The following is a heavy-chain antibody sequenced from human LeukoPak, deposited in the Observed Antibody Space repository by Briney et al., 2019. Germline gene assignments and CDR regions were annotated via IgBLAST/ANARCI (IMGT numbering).Heavy chain of an antibody. CDR2: ISWNSGSI. Sequence: GGSLRLSCAASGFTFDDYAMPWVRQAPGKGLEWVSGISWNSGSIGYADSVKGRFTISRDNAKNSLYLQMNSLRAEDTALYYCAKDSRDDSGWYDYWGQGTLVTVSS. V-gene: IGHV3-9*01. CDR1: GFTFDDYA. J-gene: IGHJ4*02. D-gene: IGHD6-19*01. CDR3: AKDSRDDSGWYDY.